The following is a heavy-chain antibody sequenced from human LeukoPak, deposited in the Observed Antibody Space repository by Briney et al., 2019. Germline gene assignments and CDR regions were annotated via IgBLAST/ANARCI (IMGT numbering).Heavy chain of an antibody. CDR1: GYTFTSYG. CDR3: ARGRGGFRGVITLYLDY. D-gene: IGHD3-16*02. CDR2: ISAYNGNT. V-gene: IGHV1-18*01. J-gene: IGHJ4*02. Sequence: ASVKVSCKASGYTFTSYGISWVRQAPGQGLEWMGWISAYNGNTNYAQKLQGRVTMTTDTSTSTAYMELRSLRSDDTAVYYCARGRGGFRGVITLYLDYWGQGTLVTVSS.